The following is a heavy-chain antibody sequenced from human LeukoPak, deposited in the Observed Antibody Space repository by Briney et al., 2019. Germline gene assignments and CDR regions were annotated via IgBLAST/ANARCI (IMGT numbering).Heavy chain of an antibody. D-gene: IGHD3-9*01. J-gene: IGHJ4*02. CDR1: GFTFSSSG. CDR3: AKGLRYTDY. V-gene: IGHV3-23*01. CDR2: ISGGGDST. Sequence: GGSLRLSCAGSGFTFSSSGINWVRQTPGKGLEWVSVISGGGDSTYYADSVKGRFTIARDNSKNTVYLQMNSLRAEDTAVYYCAKGLRYTDYWGQGTLVTVSS.